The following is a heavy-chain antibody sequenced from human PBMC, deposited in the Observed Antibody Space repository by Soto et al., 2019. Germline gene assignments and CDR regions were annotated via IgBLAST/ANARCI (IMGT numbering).Heavy chain of an antibody. CDR2: IGTAHDT. V-gene: IGHV3-13*01. J-gene: IGHJ2*01. D-gene: IGHD2-21*02. Sequence: PGGSLRLSCAASGLMFSRSDWHWVRQVTGKGLEWVSGIGTAHDTYYADSVKGRFTMPRENAKNSLYLQMNNLRDADTAVYYCARESADAVTAAWSLDLWGRGTLVTVSS. CDR3: ARESADAVTAAWSLDL. CDR1: GLMFSRSD.